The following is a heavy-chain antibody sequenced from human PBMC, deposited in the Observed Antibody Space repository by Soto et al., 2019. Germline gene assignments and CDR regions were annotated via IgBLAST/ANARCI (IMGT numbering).Heavy chain of an antibody. CDR3: ARGVGVAAAIWCY. J-gene: IGHJ4*02. Sequence: QLQLQESGPGLVKPSETLSLTCTVSGGSISSSSYYWGWLRQPPGKGLEWIGSIYYSGSTYYNPSLKTRVTITKDTAKIQFPLTLSSVTAADTAVYYCARGVGVAAAIWCYWSQGTLVTGSS. D-gene: IGHD6-13*01. CDR2: IYYSGST. CDR1: GGSISSSSYY. V-gene: IGHV4-39*01.